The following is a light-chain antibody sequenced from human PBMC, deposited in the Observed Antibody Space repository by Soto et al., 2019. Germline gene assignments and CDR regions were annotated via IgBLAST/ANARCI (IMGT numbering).Light chain of an antibody. Sequence: DIQMTQSPSTLSGSVGDRVTITCRASQTISSWLAWYQQKPGKAPKLLIYKASTLKSGVPSRFSGSGSGTEFTLTISSLEPEDFAVDYCQQRSNWYTFGQGTKVDIK. CDR2: KAS. CDR3: QQRSNWYT. J-gene: IGKJ2*01. V-gene: IGKV1-5*03. CDR1: QTISSW.